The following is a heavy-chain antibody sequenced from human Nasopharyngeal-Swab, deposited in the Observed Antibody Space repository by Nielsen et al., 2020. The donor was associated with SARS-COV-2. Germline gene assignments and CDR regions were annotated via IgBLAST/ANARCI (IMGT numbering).Heavy chain of an antibody. D-gene: IGHD6-13*01. Sequence: GESLKISCAASGFIFSDQYMSWMRQAPGKGLEWLSYMSNDSYVIKYADSVKGRFTVSRDNAKNSLYLQMNSLREEDTAVYYCARNLASRSSSWCFDYWGQGTLVTVSS. CDR2: MSNDSYVI. CDR3: ARNLASRSSSWCFDY. V-gene: IGHV3-11*06. CDR1: GFIFSDQY. J-gene: IGHJ4*02.